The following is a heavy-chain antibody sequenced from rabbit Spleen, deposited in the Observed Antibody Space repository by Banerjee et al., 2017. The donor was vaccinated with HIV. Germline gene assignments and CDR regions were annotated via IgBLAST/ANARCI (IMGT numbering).Heavy chain of an antibody. J-gene: IGHJ4*01. V-gene: IGHV1S40*01. CDR2: INSYTGKP. CDR3: ARDLVGVIGWNFYL. D-gene: IGHD1-1*01. CDR1: RFSFSSSYY. Sequence: QSLEESGGDLVKPGASLTLTCTASRFSFSSSYYICWVRQAPGKGLQWIACINSYTGKPVYATWAKDRFTISRTSSTTVTLRMTSLTAADTATYFCARDLVGVIGWNFYLWGPGTLVPS.